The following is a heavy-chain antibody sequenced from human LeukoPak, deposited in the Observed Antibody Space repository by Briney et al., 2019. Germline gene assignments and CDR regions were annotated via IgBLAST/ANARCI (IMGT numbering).Heavy chain of an antibody. Sequence: ASVKVSCKASGDTFTGYYMHWVRQAPGQRLEWRGWINPNSGGTNYAQKFQGRVTMTRDTSISTAYMELSRLRSDDTAVYYCAREAPPGLLEMATIFDYWGQGTLVTVSS. CDR1: GDTFTGYY. CDR3: AREAPPGLLEMATIFDY. V-gene: IGHV1-2*02. D-gene: IGHD5-24*01. CDR2: INPNSGGT. J-gene: IGHJ4*02.